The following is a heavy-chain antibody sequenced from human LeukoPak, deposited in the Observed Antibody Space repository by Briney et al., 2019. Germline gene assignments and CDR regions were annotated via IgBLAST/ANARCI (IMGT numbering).Heavy chain of an antibody. CDR3: ATGKRSNDAFDI. V-gene: IGHV1-24*01. J-gene: IGHJ3*02. D-gene: IGHD1-1*01. Sequence: ASVNVCCNVSGYTLTELSMHWVRQAPGKGLEWMGNFDPGDAETIYAQKFQGRLTMTEDRSTDTAYMELSSLRSEDTAVYYCATGKRSNDAFDIWGQGTLVTVPS. CDR1: GYTLTELS. CDR2: FDPGDAET.